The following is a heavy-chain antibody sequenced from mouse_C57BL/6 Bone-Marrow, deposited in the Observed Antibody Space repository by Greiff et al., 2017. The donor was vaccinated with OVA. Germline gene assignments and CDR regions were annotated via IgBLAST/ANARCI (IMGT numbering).Heavy chain of an antibody. CDR3: ARVIYYGNYYFDY. CDR1: GYTFTDYY. CDR2: INPNNGGT. J-gene: IGHJ2*01. D-gene: IGHD2-1*01. Sequence: EVKLQQSGPELVKPGASVKISCKASGYTFTDYYMNWVKQSHGKSLEWIGDINPNNGGTSYNQKFKGKATLTVDKSSSTAYMELRSLTSEDSAVYYCARVIYYGNYYFDYWGQGTTLTVSS. V-gene: IGHV1-26*01.